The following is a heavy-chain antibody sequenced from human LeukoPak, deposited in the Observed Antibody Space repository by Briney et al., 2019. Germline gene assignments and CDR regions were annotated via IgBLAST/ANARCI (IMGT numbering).Heavy chain of an antibody. CDR3: ARDRTLDY. J-gene: IGHJ4*02. V-gene: IGHV3-30*04. D-gene: IGHD1-7*01. CDR2: MSFDGRNK. CDR1: GFTFSSYA. Sequence: SGGSLRLSCAASGFTFSSYAMHWVRQAPGKGLEWVAVMSFDGRNKYYADSVKGRFTISRDNSKNTLYLQMNSLRAEDTAVYYCARDRTLDYWGQGTLVTVCS.